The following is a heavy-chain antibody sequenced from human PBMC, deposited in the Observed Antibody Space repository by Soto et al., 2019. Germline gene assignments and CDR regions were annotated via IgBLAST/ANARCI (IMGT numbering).Heavy chain of an antibody. CDR1: GYTFTGYY. D-gene: IGHD6-13*01. J-gene: IGHJ4*02. V-gene: IGHV1-2*04. CDR3: ARDRERNSSSWYYFDY. CDR2: INPNSGGT. Sequence: SVKVSCKASGYTFTGYYMHWVRQAPGQGLEWMGWINPNSGGTNYAQKFQGWVTMTRDTSISTAYMELSRLRSDDTAVYYCARDRERNSSSWYYFDYWGQGTLVIVSS.